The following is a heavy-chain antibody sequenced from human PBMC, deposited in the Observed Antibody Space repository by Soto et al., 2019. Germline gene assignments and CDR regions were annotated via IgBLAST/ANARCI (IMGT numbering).Heavy chain of an antibody. Sequence: EVQLLESGGGLVQPGGSLRLSCAASGFTFSSYAMSWVRQSPGKGLEWVSAISGSGGSTYYADSVKGRFTISRDNSKNTLYLHMNSLRAEDTAVYYCVGDSSSSDYYYYYYMDVWGKGTTVTVSS. V-gene: IGHV3-23*01. J-gene: IGHJ6*03. CDR1: GFTFSSYA. CDR2: ISGSGGST. D-gene: IGHD6-6*01. CDR3: VGDSSSSDYYYYYYMDV.